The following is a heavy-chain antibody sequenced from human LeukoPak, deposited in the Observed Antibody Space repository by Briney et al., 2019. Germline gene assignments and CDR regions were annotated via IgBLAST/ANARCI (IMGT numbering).Heavy chain of an antibody. CDR3: AKDKGWSRVIDY. V-gene: IGHV3-30*18. D-gene: IGHD2-15*01. J-gene: IGHJ4*02. Sequence: GGSLRLSCAASGSTFSNYAMHWVRQAAGKGLEWVAVISKDGSKKYYGGSVTGRFITSRDNSRNTVYLQMDSLRPEDTAVYYCAKDKGWSRVIDYWGQGTLVTVAS. CDR2: ISKDGSKK. CDR1: GSTFSNYA.